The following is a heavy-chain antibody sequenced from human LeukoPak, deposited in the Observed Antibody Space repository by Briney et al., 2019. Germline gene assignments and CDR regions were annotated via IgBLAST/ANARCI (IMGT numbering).Heavy chain of an antibody. CDR1: GYIFINYA. CDR2: INTRTANP. J-gene: IGHJ6*02. CDR3: ARVSPENSLAVADHGMDV. D-gene: IGHD6-13*01. V-gene: IGHV7-4-1*02. Sequence: ASLKVSCKASGYIFINYAMNWVRQAPGQGLEWMGWINTRTANPTYAQGFTGRFVFSLDTSVSTAYLHISSLKSEDTAVYFCARVSPENSLAVADHGMDVWGQGTTVTVSS.